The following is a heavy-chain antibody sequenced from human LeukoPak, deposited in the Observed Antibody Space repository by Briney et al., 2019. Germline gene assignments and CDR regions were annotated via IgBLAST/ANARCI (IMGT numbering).Heavy chain of an antibody. CDR3: ARGGYGASSGFDY. Sequence: SETLSLTCTVSGGSISSYYWSWIRQPAGKGLEWIGRVYTSGSPNYNPSLESRVTMSVDTSKNQFSLNLSSVTAADTAVYYCARGGYGASSGFDYWGQGTLVTVSS. CDR1: GGSISSYY. CDR2: VYTSGSP. V-gene: IGHV4-4*07. D-gene: IGHD4-23*01. J-gene: IGHJ4*02.